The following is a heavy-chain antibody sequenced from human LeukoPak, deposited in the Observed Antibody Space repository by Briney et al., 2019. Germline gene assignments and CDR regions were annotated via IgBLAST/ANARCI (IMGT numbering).Heavy chain of an antibody. CDR1: GYTFTSYG. CDR2: ISTYNGNT. D-gene: IGHD2-15*01. Sequence: ASVKVSCKASGYTFTSYGISWVRQAPGQGLEWMGWISTYNGNTNYAQKLQGRVTMTTDTSTSTAYMELRSLRSDDTAVYYCARDTCSGGSCYLGNYWGQGTLVIVSS. V-gene: IGHV1-18*01. CDR3: ARDTCSGGSCYLGNY. J-gene: IGHJ4*02.